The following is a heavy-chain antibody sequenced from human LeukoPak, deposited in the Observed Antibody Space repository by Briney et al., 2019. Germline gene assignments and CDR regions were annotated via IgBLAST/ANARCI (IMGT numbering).Heavy chain of an antibody. Sequence: SETLSLTCAVYGGSFSGCYWSWIRQPPGKGLEWIGEINHSGSTNYNPSLKSRVTISVDTSKNQFSLKLSSVTAADTAVYYCAKSVEGYCSGGSCYSYYYYMDVWGKGTTVTVSS. CDR2: INHSGST. J-gene: IGHJ6*03. D-gene: IGHD2-15*01. CDR3: AKSVEGYCSGGSCYSYYYYMDV. V-gene: IGHV4-34*01. CDR1: GGSFSGCY.